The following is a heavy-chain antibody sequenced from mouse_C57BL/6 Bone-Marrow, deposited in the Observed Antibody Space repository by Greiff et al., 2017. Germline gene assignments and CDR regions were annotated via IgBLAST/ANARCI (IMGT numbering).Heavy chain of an antibody. J-gene: IGHJ2*01. D-gene: IGHD1-1*01. CDR2: ISYSGST. CDR1: GYSITSDYA. CDR3: SRASYYYDDSLDY. Sequence: DVQLVESGPGLVKPSQSLSLTCTVTGYSITSDYAWNWIRQFPGNKLEWMGYISYSGSTSYSPSLKSRISITRDTSKNQFFLQLNSVTTEDTATYYCSRASYYYDDSLDYWGQGTTLTVSS. V-gene: IGHV3-2*02.